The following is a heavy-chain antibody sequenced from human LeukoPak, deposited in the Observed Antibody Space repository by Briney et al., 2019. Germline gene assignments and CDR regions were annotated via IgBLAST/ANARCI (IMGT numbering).Heavy chain of an antibody. CDR1: GFTFSSYG. Sequence: GGSLRLSCAASGFTFSSYGMSWVRQAPGKGLEWVSAISGSGSSTYYADSVKGRFTISRDNSKNTLYLQMNSLRAEDTAVYYCEKSSGYYLEYFQHWGQGTLVTVSS. CDR3: EKSSGYYLEYFQH. J-gene: IGHJ1*01. V-gene: IGHV3-23*01. CDR2: ISGSGSST. D-gene: IGHD3-22*01.